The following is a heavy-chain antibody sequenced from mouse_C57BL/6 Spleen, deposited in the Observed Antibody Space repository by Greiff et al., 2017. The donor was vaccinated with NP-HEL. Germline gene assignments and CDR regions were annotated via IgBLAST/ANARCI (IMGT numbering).Heavy chain of an antibody. CDR1: GYSFTSYY. CDR2: IYPGSGNT. J-gene: IGHJ3*01. V-gene: IGHV1-66*01. Sequence: VQLQQSGPELVKPGASVKISCKASGYSFTSYYIHWVKQRPGQGLEWIGWIYPGSGNTKYNEKFKGKATLTADTSSSTAYMQLSSLTSEDSAVYYCARSDGYYPLFAYWGQGTLVTVSA. D-gene: IGHD2-3*01. CDR3: ARSDGYYPLFAY.